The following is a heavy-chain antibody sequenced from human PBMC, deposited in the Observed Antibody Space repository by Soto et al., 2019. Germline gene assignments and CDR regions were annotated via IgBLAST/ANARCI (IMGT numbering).Heavy chain of an antibody. J-gene: IGHJ3*02. D-gene: IGHD3-3*01. Sequence: ASVKVSCKASGYTFTSYAMHWVRQAPGQRLEWMGWINAGNGNTKYSQKFQGRVTITRDTSASTAYMELSSLRSEDTAVYYCARDWGSGGDTIFGVGAFDIWGQGTMVTVSS. CDR3: ARDWGSGGDTIFGVGAFDI. CDR2: INAGNGNT. CDR1: GYTFTSYA. V-gene: IGHV1-3*01.